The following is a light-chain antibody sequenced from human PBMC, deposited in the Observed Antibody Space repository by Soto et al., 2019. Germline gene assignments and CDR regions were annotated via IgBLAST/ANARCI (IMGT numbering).Light chain of an antibody. V-gene: IGKV3-11*01. CDR2: YTS. CDR3: NQSQSWPRT. J-gene: IGKJ1*01. Sequence: EIVLTQSPATLSSSPGETATLSCRASQYVGTRLAWYQHKPGQAPRLLIYYTSNRATGIPARFSGSGSGTDFTLTINSLAREEFAIYYCNQSQSWPRTCGQGTKVDIK. CDR1: QYVGTR.